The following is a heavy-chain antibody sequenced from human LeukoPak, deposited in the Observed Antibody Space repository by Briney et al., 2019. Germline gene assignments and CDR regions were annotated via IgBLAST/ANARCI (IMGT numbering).Heavy chain of an antibody. V-gene: IGHV3-30*04. D-gene: IGHD1-26*01. CDR2: ISYDGSNK. J-gene: IGHJ4*02. CDR3: AKVSSGSYFNEYYFDY. Sequence: GGSLRLSCAASGFTFSSYAMHWARQAPGKGLEWVAVISYDGSNKYYADSVKGRFTISRDNSKNTLYLQMNSLRAEDTAVYYCAKVSSGSYFNEYYFDYWGQGTLVTVSS. CDR1: GFTFSSYA.